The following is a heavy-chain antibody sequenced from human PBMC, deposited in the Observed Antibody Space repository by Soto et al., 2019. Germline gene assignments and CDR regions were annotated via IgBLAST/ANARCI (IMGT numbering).Heavy chain of an antibody. V-gene: IGHV4-38-2*01. J-gene: IGHJ4*02. CDR2: MFHSGST. CDR3: ARVSTVTTRSVDY. Sequence: SETLSLTCAVSGYSISSGYYWAWIRQSPGKGLEWIGSMFHSGSTYYNPSLRGRVAVSIDTSKNQVSLTLSSVTAADTAVYFCARVSTVTTRSVDYWGQGTPVTVS. D-gene: IGHD4-17*01. CDR1: GYSISSGYY.